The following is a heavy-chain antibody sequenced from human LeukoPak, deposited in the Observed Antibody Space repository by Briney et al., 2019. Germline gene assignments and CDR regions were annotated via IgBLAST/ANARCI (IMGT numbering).Heavy chain of an antibody. V-gene: IGHV4-34*01. J-gene: IGHJ4*02. D-gene: IGHD3-9*01. CDR1: GGSFSGYY. CDR2: INHSGST. Sequence: PSETLSLTCAVYGGSFSGYYWIWIHQPPGKRPEWIGEINHSGSTNYNPSLKSRVTISVNTSKNQFSLKLSSVTAADTAVFFQAEDGIRYFDWKHYFDYWGQGTLVTVSS. CDR3: AEDGIRYFDWKHYFDY.